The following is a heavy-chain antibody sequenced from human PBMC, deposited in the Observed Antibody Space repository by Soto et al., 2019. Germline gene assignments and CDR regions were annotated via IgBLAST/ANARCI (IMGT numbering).Heavy chain of an antibody. J-gene: IGHJ6*02. Sequence: SVKVSCKASGGTFSSYAISWVRQAPGQGLEWMGGIIPIFGTANYAQKFQGRVTITADESTSTAYMELSSLRSEDTAVYYCARDEITMVRGVIGRYYYYGMDVWGQGTTVTVSS. CDR3: ARDEITMVRGVIGRYYYYGMDV. D-gene: IGHD3-10*01. CDR2: IIPIFGTA. CDR1: GGTFSSYA. V-gene: IGHV1-69*13.